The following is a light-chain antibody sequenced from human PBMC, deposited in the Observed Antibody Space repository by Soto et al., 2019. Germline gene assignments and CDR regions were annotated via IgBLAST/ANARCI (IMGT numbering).Light chain of an antibody. Sequence: DIQMTQSPSTLSPSVGDRVTTTCRASQSISSWLAWYKQKPGKAPRRLIYNASRLESGVPAKFAGSVAGTEFSLTITSLQTDDFSTYYSQQNNTYSWPFAQGTKV. CDR1: QSISSW. J-gene: IGKJ1*01. V-gene: IGKV1-5*03. CDR2: NAS. CDR3: QQNNTYSWP.